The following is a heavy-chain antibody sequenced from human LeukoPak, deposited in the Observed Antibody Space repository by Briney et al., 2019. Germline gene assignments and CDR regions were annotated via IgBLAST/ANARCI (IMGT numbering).Heavy chain of an antibody. CDR3: AKRGGTTTMVYHYGMDV. J-gene: IGHJ6*02. CDR1: GFTVRGSS. D-gene: IGHD3-10*01. Sequence: GGSLRLSCAASGFTVRGSSLHWVRQASGKGLEWVGRVRSKADYYATAYSASVQGRFTVSRDDSKNTLYLQMNSLRAEDTAVYYCAKRGGTTTMVYHYGMDVWGQGTTVTVSS. CDR2: VRSKADYYAT. V-gene: IGHV3-73*01.